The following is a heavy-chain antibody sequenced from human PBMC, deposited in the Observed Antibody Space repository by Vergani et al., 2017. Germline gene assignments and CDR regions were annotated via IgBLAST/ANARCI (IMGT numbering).Heavy chain of an antibody. CDR1: GFSFNSYW. J-gene: IGHJ5*01. V-gene: IGHV3-74*03. Sequence: DVHLAESGGGFFQPGGSLRLSCSASGFSFNSYWLHWFRQVPGKGLFWVSRIKSDGSITAYADSVKGRFTISRDNAQNTLYLQMNSLRVEDTGVYYCSRARCIETCYMSNWLDSWGQGTLVTVSS. D-gene: IGHD3-9*01. CDR3: SRARCIETCYMSNWLDS. CDR2: IKSDGSIT.